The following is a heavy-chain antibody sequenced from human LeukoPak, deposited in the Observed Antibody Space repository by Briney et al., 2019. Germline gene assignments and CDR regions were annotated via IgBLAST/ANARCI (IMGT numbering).Heavy chain of an antibody. CDR2: ISYDGSNK. CDR3: ARVRLRSRITGTPYLYYYYGMDV. D-gene: IGHD1-20*01. V-gene: IGHV3-30-3*01. Sequence: GGSLRLSCAASGFTFSSYAMHWVRQAPGKGLEWVAVISYDGSNKYYADSVKGRFTISRDNSKNTLYLQMNSLRAEDTAVYYCARVRLRSRITGTPYLYYYYGMDVWGQGTTVTVSS. J-gene: IGHJ6*02. CDR1: GFTFSSYA.